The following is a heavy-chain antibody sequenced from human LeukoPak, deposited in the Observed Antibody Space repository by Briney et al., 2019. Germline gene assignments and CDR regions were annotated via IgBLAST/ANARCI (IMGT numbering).Heavy chain of an antibody. CDR3: ARGPYCSGGTCFSLGEFDP. J-gene: IGHJ5*02. CDR2: ISASGGST. D-gene: IGHD2-15*01. Sequence: GGSLRLSCAASGFTFSSYAMSWVRQTPGEGLEWVSGISASGGSTYYADSVKGRFTISRDNSKNTFYLQMNNLRAEDTAVYYCARGPYCSGGTCFSLGEFDPWGQGTLVTVSS. CDR1: GFTFSSYA. V-gene: IGHV3-23*01.